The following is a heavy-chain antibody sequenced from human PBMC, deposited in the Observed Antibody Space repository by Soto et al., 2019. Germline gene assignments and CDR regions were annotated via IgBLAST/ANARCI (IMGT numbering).Heavy chain of an antibody. CDR2: IYSGGST. Sequence: EVQLVESGGGLVQPGGSLRLSCAASGFTVSTNFMTWVRQAPGKGLEWVSVIYSGGSTFYADSVKGRFTITRDNSENTLYFQMNSLRAEATAVYSCARAKMQLWPNYYADGLDVWGQGTTVTVSS. D-gene: IGHD5-18*01. V-gene: IGHV3-66*01. CDR1: GFTVSTNF. CDR3: ARAKMQLWPNYYADGLDV. J-gene: IGHJ6*02.